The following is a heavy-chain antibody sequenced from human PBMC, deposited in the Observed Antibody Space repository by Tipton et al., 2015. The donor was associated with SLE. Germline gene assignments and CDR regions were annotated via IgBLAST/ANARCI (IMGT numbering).Heavy chain of an antibody. V-gene: IGHV3-30*04. D-gene: IGHD3-10*01. CDR3: ARDQGVLLWSRGAFDI. CDR2: ISYDGSNN. CDR1: GFTFSSNA. Sequence: SLRLSCAASGFTFSSNAFYWVRQAPGKGLGRVAIISYDGSNNYYADSVKGRFTISTDNSKNTLYLQMNSLRAEDTAVYYCARDQGVLLWSRGAFDIWGQGTMVTVSS. J-gene: IGHJ3*02.